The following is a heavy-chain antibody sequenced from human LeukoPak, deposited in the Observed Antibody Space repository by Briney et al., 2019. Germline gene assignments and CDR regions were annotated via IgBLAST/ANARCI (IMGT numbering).Heavy chain of an antibody. J-gene: IGHJ4*02. Sequence: PSETLSLTCTVSGGSISSYYWSWSRQLPEKRLEWIWYIYYSGSTYYNPSLQSRVTISVDASKNLFSLKLSSVTAADTAVYYCARLEGYYYDSSGLDYWGQGTLVTVSS. CDR3: ARLEGYYYDSSGLDY. D-gene: IGHD3-22*01. CDR1: GGSISSYY. V-gene: IGHV4-59*08. CDR2: IYYSGST.